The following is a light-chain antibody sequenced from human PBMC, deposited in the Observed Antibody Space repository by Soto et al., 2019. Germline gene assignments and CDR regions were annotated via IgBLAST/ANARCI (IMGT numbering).Light chain of an antibody. CDR1: SRDVGGYNY. CDR3: CSYAGSYTYV. V-gene: IGLV2-11*01. J-gene: IGLJ1*01. Sequence: QSVLTQPPSVCGSPGQSVTISCSGTSRDVGGYNYVSWYQQHPGKAPKLMIYDVSKRPSGVPDRFSGYKSGNTASLTISGLPAEDEADYYCCSYAGSYTYVFGTGTKVTVL. CDR2: DVS.